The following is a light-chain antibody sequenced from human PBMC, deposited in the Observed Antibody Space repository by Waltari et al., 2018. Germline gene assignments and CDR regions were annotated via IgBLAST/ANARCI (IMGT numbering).Light chain of an antibody. CDR2: WAS. J-gene: IGKJ3*01. Sequence: DIVMTQSPDSMAVSLGERAHSNCKSSQSVLHSSKNENSLAWYQQKPGQPPKLLIYWASTRESGVPDRFSGSGSGTDFTLTISSLQAEDVAVYYCQQYYDTPFTFGPGTKVDIK. V-gene: IGKV4-1*01. CDR1: QSVLHSSKNENS. CDR3: QQYYDTPFT.